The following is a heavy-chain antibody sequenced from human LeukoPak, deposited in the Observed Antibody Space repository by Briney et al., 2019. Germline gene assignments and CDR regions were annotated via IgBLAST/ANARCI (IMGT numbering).Heavy chain of an antibody. Sequence: SETLSLTCTVSGGSISSYYWSWIRQPPGKGLEWIGYIYYSGSTNYSPSLKSRVTISVDMSKNQFSLKLSSVTAADTAVYYCARRDGDYDGAHFDYWGQGNLVTVSS. D-gene: IGHD4-17*01. CDR1: GGSISSYY. J-gene: IGHJ4*02. CDR2: IYYSGST. V-gene: IGHV4-59*08. CDR3: ARRDGDYDGAHFDY.